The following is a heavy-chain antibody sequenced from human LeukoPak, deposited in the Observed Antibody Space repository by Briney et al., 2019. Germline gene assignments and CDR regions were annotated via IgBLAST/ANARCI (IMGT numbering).Heavy chain of an antibody. CDR2: IYSGGST. D-gene: IGHD6-13*01. V-gene: IGHV3-53*01. CDR3: ARDPPGQVAGGLA. CDR1: GFNVGHEY. J-gene: IGHJ4*02. Sequence: GGSLRLSCTVSGFNVGHEYMCWVRQAPGKGLEWISVIYSGGSTNYADSVKGRLTISRDSSKNTVYLQMNSLRVEDTAVYYCARDPPGQVAGGLAWGLGTLVTVSS.